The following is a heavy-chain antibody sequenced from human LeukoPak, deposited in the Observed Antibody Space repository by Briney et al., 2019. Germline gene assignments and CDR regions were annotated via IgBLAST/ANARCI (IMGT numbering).Heavy chain of an antibody. CDR3: ARIVVVITGIDY. D-gene: IGHD3-22*01. J-gene: IGHJ4*02. Sequence: PSETLSLTCTVSGGSISSSSYYWGWIRQPPGKGLEWIGSIDYSGGTYYNPSLKSRVTISVDTSKNQFSLKLNSVTAADTAVYYCARIVVVITGIDYWGQGTLVTVSS. CDR2: IDYSGGT. V-gene: IGHV4-39*01. CDR1: GGSISSSSYY.